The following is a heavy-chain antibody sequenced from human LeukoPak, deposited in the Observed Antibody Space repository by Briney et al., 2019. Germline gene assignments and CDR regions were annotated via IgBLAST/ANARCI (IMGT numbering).Heavy chain of an antibody. V-gene: IGHV3-23*01. J-gene: IGHJ4*02. CDR2: ISGSGGST. D-gene: IGHD6-13*01. CDR1: GFTFSSYA. CDR3: AKAQSFLGVAAAA. Sequence: GGSLRLSCAASGFTFSSYAMSWVRQAPGKGLEWVSVISGSGGSTYYADSVKGRFTISRDNSKNTLYLQMNSLRAEDTAVYYCAKAQSFLGVAAAAWGQGTLVTVSS.